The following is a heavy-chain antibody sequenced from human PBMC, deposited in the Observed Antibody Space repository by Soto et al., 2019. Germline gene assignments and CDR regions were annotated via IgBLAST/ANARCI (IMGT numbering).Heavy chain of an antibody. J-gene: IGHJ6*02. V-gene: IGHV3-74*01. Sequence: GGSLRLSSAAPGFTFSAYWFHRVRQAPWKWLLWVSRVNSDGTSTGYADSVKSRFATSRDNAKNTLYLQGNSLRVEDTAVYYCARDGGSDRPNHYYGLDVWCQGTTVPIS. CDR1: GFTFSAYW. D-gene: IGHD2-15*01. CDR3: ARDGGSDRPNHYYGLDV. CDR2: VNSDGTST.